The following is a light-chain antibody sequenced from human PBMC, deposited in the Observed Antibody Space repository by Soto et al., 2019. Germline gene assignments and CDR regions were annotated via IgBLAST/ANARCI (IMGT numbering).Light chain of an antibody. CDR2: DAS. CDR1: QSIRSL. CDR3: QQYQTYAT. Sequence: DIQMTQSPSTLSASVGDRVTLTCRASQSIRSLLAWYQQKPGKAPKALIYDASSLGSGVPSRFSGSGSGTEFTLTISSLQPDDFATYYCQQYQTYATFGQGTRLEIK. V-gene: IGKV1-5*01. J-gene: IGKJ5*01.